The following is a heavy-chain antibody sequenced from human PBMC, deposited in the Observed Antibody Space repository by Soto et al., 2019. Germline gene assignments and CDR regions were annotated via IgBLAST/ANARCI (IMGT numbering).Heavy chain of an antibody. V-gene: IGHV1-69*01. J-gene: IGHJ6*02. CDR3: ARGNAAVITTYSYYYYGMDV. Sequence: QVQLVQSGAEVKKPGSSVKVSCKASGGTFSSYAISWVRQAHGQGLEWMGGIIPIFGTANYAQKFQGRVTITADESTSTAYMELSSLRSEDTAVYYCARGNAAVITTYSYYYYGMDVWGQGTTVTVSS. D-gene: IGHD3-22*01. CDR2: IIPIFGTA. CDR1: GGTFSSYA.